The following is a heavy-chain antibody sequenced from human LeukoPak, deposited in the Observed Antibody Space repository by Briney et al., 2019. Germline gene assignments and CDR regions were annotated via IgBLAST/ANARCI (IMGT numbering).Heavy chain of an antibody. V-gene: IGHV3-30*02. Sequence: GGSLRLSCAASGFTFSSYGMHWVRQAPGKGLEWVAFIRYDGSNKYYADSVKGRFTISRDNSKNTLYLQMNSLRAEDTAVYYCARGHPNYDFWSGTKENNWFDPWGQGTLVTVSS. CDR1: GFTFSSYG. D-gene: IGHD3-3*01. J-gene: IGHJ5*02. CDR2: IRYDGSNK. CDR3: ARGHPNYDFWSGTKENNWFDP.